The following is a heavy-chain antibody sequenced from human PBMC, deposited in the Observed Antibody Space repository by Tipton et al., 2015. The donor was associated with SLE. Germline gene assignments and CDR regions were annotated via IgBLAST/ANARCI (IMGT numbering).Heavy chain of an antibody. J-gene: IGHJ6*03. CDR3: ARGARVLTKAYYYYYMEV. D-gene: IGHD3-3*01. Sequence: SLRLSCAASGFTFDDYAMHWVRQAPGKGLEWVSGINWNSYNLDYADSVRGRFTISRDNAQNSLSVQMNSLRAEDTAVYYCARGARVLTKAYYYYYMEVWGKGTTVTVSS. CDR1: GFTFDDYA. V-gene: IGHV3-9*01. CDR2: INWNSYNL.